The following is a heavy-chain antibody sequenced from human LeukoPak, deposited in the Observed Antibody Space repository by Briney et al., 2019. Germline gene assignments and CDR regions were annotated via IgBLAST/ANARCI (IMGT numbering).Heavy chain of an antibody. V-gene: IGHV4-34*01. CDR3: ANIAVAGPKDFDY. D-gene: IGHD6-19*01. Sequence: SETLSLTCAVYGGSFSGYYWSWIRQPPGKGLEWIGEINHSGSTNYNPSLKSRVTISVDTSKNQFSLKLSSVTAADTAVYYCANIAVAGPKDFDYWGQGTLVTVSS. J-gene: IGHJ4*02. CDR1: GGSFSGYY. CDR2: INHSGST.